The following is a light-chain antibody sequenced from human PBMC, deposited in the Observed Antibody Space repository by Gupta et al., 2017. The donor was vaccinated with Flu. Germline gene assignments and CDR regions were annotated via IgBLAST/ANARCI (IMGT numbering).Light chain of an antibody. CDR2: DFS. V-gene: IGLV1-44*01. CDR1: NSGSDA. J-gene: IGLJ1*01. CDR3: ADCYDSLSGHYV. Sequence: NSGSDAVYYYESVSGQAPDLLIYDFSDRAYGRPDGFSGPKSGTTSAIAISGLQSEHEADYYCADCYDSLSGHYVFGSGTKVTVL.